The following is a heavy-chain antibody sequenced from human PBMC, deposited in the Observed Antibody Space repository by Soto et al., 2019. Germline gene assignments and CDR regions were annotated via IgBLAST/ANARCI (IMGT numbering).Heavy chain of an antibody. V-gene: IGHV3-30*18. Sequence: PGGSLRLSCAASGFTPTTYGMHWVRQAPGKGLEWVAAMSYDGTKEYYADSVKGRFTISRDSSRNTLFLQLNSLRAEDTAVYYCAKEFGSTWIDHWGEGTPVTVSS. CDR2: MSYDGTKE. CDR1: GFTPTTYG. J-gene: IGHJ4*02. CDR3: AKEFGSTWIDH. D-gene: IGHD6-13*01.